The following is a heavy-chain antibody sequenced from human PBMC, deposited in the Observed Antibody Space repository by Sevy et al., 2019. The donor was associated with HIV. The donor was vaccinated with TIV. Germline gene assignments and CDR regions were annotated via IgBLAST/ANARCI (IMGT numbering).Heavy chain of an antibody. CDR3: TTFSIVVVPVAIRPYYYYMDV. Sequence: GGSLRLSCAASGFTFYNAWMSWVRQAPGKGLEWVGRIKSKTDGGTTDYAAPVKGRFTISRDDSKNMLYLQMNSLKTEDTAVYYCTTFSIVVVPVAIRPYYYYMDVWGKGTTVTVSS. D-gene: IGHD2-2*02. J-gene: IGHJ6*03. V-gene: IGHV3-15*01. CDR1: GFTFYNAW. CDR2: IKSKTDGGTT.